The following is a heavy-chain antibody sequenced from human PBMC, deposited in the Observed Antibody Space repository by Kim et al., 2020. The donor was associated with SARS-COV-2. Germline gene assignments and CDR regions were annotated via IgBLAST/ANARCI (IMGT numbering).Heavy chain of an antibody. CDR2: ISAYNGNT. V-gene: IGHV1-18*04. D-gene: IGHD3-3*01. CDR3: ARDYDFWSGYAQGSYYGMDV. J-gene: IGHJ6*02. CDR1: GYTFTSYG. Sequence: ASVKVSCKASGYTFTSYGISWVRQAPGQGLEWMGWISAYNGNTNYAQKLQGRVTMTTDTSTSTAYMELRSLRSDDTAVYYCARDYDFWSGYAQGSYYGMDVWGQGTTVTVSS.